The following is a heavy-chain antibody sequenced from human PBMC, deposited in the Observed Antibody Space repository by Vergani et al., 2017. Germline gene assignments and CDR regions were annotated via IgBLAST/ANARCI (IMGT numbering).Heavy chain of an antibody. Sequence: EVQLLESGGGLVQPGGSLRLSCAASGFTFSSYAMSWVRQAPGKGLEWVSAISGSGGSTYYADSVKGRFTISRDNSKNTLYLQMNSLRAEDTAVYYCARESYYYDSSGSHFDYWGQGTLVTVSS. V-gene: IGHV3-23*01. CDR3: ARESYYYDSSGSHFDY. D-gene: IGHD3-22*01. CDR1: GFTFSSYA. CDR2: ISGSGGST. J-gene: IGHJ4*02.